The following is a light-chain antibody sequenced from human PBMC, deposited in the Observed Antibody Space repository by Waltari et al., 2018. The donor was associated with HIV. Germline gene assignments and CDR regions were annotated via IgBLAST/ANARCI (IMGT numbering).Light chain of an antibody. Sequence: QSALTQPPSASGSLGQSVTISCIGSSSDIGSYAFVSWFQQLPHNAPTLLLYEVTKRPAVFPGGFSGSRSGNTAFLTVSGLQPNDTAAYFCSSYGDNNWVLFGGGTNLTGL. CDR1: SSDIGSYAF. CDR3: SSYGDNNWVL. J-gene: IGLJ2*01. CDR2: EVT. V-gene: IGLV2-8*01.